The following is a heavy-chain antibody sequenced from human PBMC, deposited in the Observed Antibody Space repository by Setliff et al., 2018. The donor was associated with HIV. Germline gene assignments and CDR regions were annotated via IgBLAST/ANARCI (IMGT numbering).Heavy chain of an antibody. CDR2: INPHTGAT. D-gene: IGHD3-3*01. J-gene: IGHJ6*02. CDR3: ARDLRDGFEEWFSTLDDGMDV. CDR1: GYIFIRYY. V-gene: IGHV1-2*02. Sequence: VKVSCKTSGYIFIRYYIFWVRQAPGQGLEWMGNINPHTGATKYAEKFQGRVTMTRDTSINTIYMELSRLRSDDTAVYYCARDLRDGFEEWFSTLDDGMDVWGQGTTVTVSS.